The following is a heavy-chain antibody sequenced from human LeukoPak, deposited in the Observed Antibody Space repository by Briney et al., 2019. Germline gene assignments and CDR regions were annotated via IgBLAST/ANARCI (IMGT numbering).Heavy chain of an antibody. V-gene: IGHV4-34*01. J-gene: IGHJ4*02. CDR1: GGSFSGYY. CDR3: ARGAGVAHPAY. Sequence: SETLSLTCAVYGGSFSGYYWSWIRQPPGKGLEWIGEIHHSGSTNYNPSLKSRVTISVDTSKNQFSLKLSSVTAADTAVYYCARGAGVAHPAYWGQGILVTVSS. CDR2: IHHSGST. D-gene: IGHD2-15*01.